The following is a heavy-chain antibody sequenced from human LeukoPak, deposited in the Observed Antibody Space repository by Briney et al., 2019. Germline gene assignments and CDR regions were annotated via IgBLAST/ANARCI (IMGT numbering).Heavy chain of an antibody. Sequence: SETLSLTGTVSGGSISSYYWSWIRQPPGKGLEWIGEINHSGSTNYNPSLKNRVTISVDTSKNQFSLSLASVTAADTAVYYCAKRDGWELHPNWFDPWGQGTLVTVSS. CDR3: AKRDGWELHPNWFDP. V-gene: IGHV4-34*01. CDR2: INHSGST. D-gene: IGHD5-24*01. J-gene: IGHJ5*02. CDR1: GGSISSYY.